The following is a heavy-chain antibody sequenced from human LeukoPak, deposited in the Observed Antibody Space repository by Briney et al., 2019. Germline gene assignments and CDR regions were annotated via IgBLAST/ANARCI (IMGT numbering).Heavy chain of an antibody. J-gene: IGHJ4*02. CDR1: GFTFSSYA. Sequence: GGSLRLSCAASGFTFSSYAMSWVRQAPGKGLEWVSAISGSGGSTYYADSVKGRFTISRDNSKNTLYLQMNSLRAEDAAVYYCAKGLSVANSFDYWGQGTLVTVSS. D-gene: IGHD5-12*01. CDR3: AKGLSVANSFDY. V-gene: IGHV3-23*01. CDR2: ISGSGGST.